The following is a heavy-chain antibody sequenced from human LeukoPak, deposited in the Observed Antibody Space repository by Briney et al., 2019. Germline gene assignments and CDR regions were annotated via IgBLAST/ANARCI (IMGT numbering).Heavy chain of an antibody. V-gene: IGHV3-30*02. Sequence: GGSLRLPCAASGFTFSSYGMHWVRQAPGKGLEWVAFMRYDGGNKYYADSVKGRFTISRDNSKNTLYLQMNSLRPEDTAVYHCAKGQWELLYWGQGVLVTVSS. CDR2: MRYDGGNK. CDR3: AKGQWELLY. J-gene: IGHJ4*02. D-gene: IGHD1-26*01. CDR1: GFTFSSYG.